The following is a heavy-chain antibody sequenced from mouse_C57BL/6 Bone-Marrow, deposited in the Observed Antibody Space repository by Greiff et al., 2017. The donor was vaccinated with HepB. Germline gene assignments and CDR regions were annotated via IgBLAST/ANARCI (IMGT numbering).Heavy chain of an antibody. Sequence: EVKLVESGGCLVKPGGSLKLSCAASGFTFSDYGMHWVRQAPEKGLEWVAYISSGSSTIYYADTVKGRFTISRDNAKNTLFLQMTSLRSEDTAMYYCARRYHLYAMDYCGQGTSVTVSS. CDR1: GFTFSDYG. V-gene: IGHV5-17*01. D-gene: IGHD1-1*01. J-gene: IGHJ4*01. CDR3: ARRYHLYAMDY. CDR2: ISSGSSTI.